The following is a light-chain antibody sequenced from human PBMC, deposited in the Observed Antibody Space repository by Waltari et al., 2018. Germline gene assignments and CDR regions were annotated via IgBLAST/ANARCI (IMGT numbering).Light chain of an antibody. Sequence: FMLTQPHSVSESPGKTVTISCTRSSGSIASNDVQWFQQRPGSAPTTVIYEDYQRPSGVPDRFSGSIDSSSNSASLTISGLKTEDEADYYCQSYDGINWMFGGGTKLTVL. J-gene: IGLJ3*02. V-gene: IGLV6-57*03. CDR3: QSYDGINWM. CDR1: SGSIASND. CDR2: EDY.